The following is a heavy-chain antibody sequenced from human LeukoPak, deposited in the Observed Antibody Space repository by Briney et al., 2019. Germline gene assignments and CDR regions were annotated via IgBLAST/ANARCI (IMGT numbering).Heavy chain of an antibody. Sequence: GGSLRLSCLASGFTFSNSWMTWVRQAPGKGLEWVSYISSSDSAIYYADSVKGRFTISRDNAKNSLYLQMNSLRAEDTAIYYCARDQSATGYRVVMTHYFDCWGQGTLVTVSS. D-gene: IGHD2-21*02. J-gene: IGHJ4*02. CDR1: GFTFSNSW. CDR2: ISSSDSAI. V-gene: IGHV3-48*03. CDR3: ARDQSATGYRVVMTHYFDC.